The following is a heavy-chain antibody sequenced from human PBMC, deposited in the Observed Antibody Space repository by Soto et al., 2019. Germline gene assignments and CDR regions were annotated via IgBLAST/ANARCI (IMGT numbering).Heavy chain of an antibody. V-gene: IGHV3-15*01. CDR1: GFTFSNAW. D-gene: IGHD4-17*01. J-gene: IGHJ4*02. CDR3: TTERSAGYGDYSHRNY. Sequence: GGSLRLSCAASGFTFSNAWMSWVRQAPGKGLEWVGRIKSKTDGGTTDYAAPVKGRFTISRDDSKNTLYLQMNSLKTEDTAVYYCTTERSAGYGDYSHRNYWGQGTLVTVSS. CDR2: IKSKTDGGTT.